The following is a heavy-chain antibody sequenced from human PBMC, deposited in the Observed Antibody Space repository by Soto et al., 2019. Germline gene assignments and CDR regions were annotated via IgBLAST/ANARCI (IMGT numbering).Heavy chain of an antibody. CDR3: ARGKEIAARQKYYFDY. V-gene: IGHV4-34*01. CDR1: GGSFSGYY. Sequence: SETLSLTCAVYGGSFSGYYWSWIRQPPGKGLEWIGEINHSGSTNYNPSLKSRVTISVDTSKNQFSLKLSSVTAADTAVYYCARGKEIAARQKYYFDYWGQATLVTVPS. J-gene: IGHJ4*02. D-gene: IGHD6-6*01. CDR2: INHSGST.